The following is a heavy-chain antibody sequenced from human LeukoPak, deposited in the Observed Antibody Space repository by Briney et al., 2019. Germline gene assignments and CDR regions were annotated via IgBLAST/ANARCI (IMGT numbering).Heavy chain of an antibody. Sequence: PGGSLRLSCAASGFTFSSFAMSWVRQAPGKGLEWVSDISVSGVNTFYADSVKGRFTISRDNSKNTLYLQMNSLRPEDMAVYYCARAYSSGWFFFDYWGQGTLVTVSS. CDR2: ISVSGVNT. CDR1: GFTFSSFA. J-gene: IGHJ4*02. D-gene: IGHD6-19*01. CDR3: ARAYSSGWFFFDY. V-gene: IGHV3-23*01.